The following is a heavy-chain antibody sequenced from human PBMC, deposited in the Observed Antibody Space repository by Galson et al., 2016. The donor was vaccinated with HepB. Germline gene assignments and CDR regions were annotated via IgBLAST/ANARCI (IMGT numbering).Heavy chain of an antibody. CDR2: ISRGSGYI. V-gene: IGHV3-21*01. CDR3: CVDTAMDYVFDY. J-gene: IGHJ4*02. CDR1: GFTFSSYN. Sequence: SLRLSCAASGFTFSSYNMNWVRQAPGKGLEWVSSISRGSGYIYYADSVKGRFTISRDNAENSLYLQMNSLRAEDTAVYYCCVDTAMDYVFDYWGQGTLVTVPS. D-gene: IGHD5-18*01.